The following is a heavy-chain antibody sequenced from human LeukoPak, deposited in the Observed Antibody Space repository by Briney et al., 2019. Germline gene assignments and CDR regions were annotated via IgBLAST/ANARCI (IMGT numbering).Heavy chain of an antibody. CDR1: GFRFCNYW. V-gene: IGHV3-74*01. J-gene: IGHJ5*02. Sequence: PGGSLTLSCAPSGFRFCNYWNHWLRQTPGKGLVWVSGINSDGSKILYADSVKGRFTISRDNAKNTLSLQMNSLRAEDTALYYCASVFNDDQPNWLDHWGQGTLVTVSS. CDR3: ASVFNDDQPNWLDH. D-gene: IGHD1-1*01. CDR2: INSDGSKI.